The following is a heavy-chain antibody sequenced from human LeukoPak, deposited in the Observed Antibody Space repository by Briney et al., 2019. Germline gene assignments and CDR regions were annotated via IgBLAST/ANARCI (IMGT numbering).Heavy chain of an antibody. CDR1: GFTFSSYA. CDR2: ISGSGGST. Sequence: PGGSLRLSCAASGFTFSSYAMSWVRQAPGKGLEWVSAISGSGGSTYYADSVKGRFTISRDNSKNTPYLQMNSLRAEDTAVYYCAKDSDIVVVPAHVDYWGQGTLVTVSS. V-gene: IGHV3-23*01. CDR3: AKDSDIVVVPAHVDY. J-gene: IGHJ4*02. D-gene: IGHD2-2*01.